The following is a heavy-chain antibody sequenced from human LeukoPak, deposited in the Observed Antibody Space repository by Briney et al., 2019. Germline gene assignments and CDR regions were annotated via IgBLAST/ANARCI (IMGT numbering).Heavy chain of an antibody. CDR3: ARGGDSNWLDP. Sequence: SETLSLTCAVSGGSISSGGYSWSWIRQPPGKGLEWIGYIYHSGSTYYNPSLKSRVTISVDRSKNQFSLKLSSVTAADTAVYYCARGGDSNWLDPWGQGTLVTVSS. CDR1: GGSISSGGYS. D-gene: IGHD7-27*01. J-gene: IGHJ5*02. CDR2: IYHSGST. V-gene: IGHV4-30-2*01.